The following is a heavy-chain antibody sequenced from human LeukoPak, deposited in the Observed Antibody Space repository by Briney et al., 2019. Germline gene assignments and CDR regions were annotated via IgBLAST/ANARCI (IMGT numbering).Heavy chain of an antibody. CDR1: GFTVSSNY. D-gene: IGHD6-13*01. CDR3: AREGASSSFGY. CDR2: LYSGGNT. J-gene: IGHJ4*02. V-gene: IGHV3-53*01. Sequence: HPGGSLRLSCVVSGFTVSSNYMSWVRQAPGKGLEWASVLYSGGNTYHADSVKGRFTISRGNSKNTLYLQMNSLRAEDTAVYYCAREGASSSFGYWGQGTLVTVSS.